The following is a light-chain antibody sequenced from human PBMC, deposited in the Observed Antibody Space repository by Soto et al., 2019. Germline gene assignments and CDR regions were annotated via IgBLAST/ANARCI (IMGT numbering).Light chain of an antibody. J-gene: IGKJ5*01. CDR3: QKYYSTPIN. CDR1: LTVLYSSNNKNY. V-gene: IGKV4-1*01. CDR2: WAS. Sequence: DIVGTEPPDSRAVSPIERATSRCKASLTVLYSSNNKNYLAWYQQKPGQPPKLLIYWASTRESGVPDRFSGSGSGTDFTLTISSLQAEDVAVYYCQKYYSTPINFGKGTQLEIK.